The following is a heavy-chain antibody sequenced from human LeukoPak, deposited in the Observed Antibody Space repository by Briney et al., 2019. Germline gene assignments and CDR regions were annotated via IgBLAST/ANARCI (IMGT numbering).Heavy chain of an antibody. CDR3: ARDVEARISAAGTFDY. CDR2: ISGLGGST. J-gene: IGHJ4*02. Sequence: GASLRLSCAASGFTFSNYAMSWVRQAPGKGLEWVSVISGLGGSTYYADSVKGRFAISRDNSKSTLWLQMNSLRADDTAIYYCARDVEARISAAGTFDYWGQGSLVTVSS. D-gene: IGHD6-13*01. CDR1: GFTFSNYA. V-gene: IGHV3-23*01.